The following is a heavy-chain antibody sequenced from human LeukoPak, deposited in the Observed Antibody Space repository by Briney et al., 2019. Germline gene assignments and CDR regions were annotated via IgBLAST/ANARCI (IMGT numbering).Heavy chain of an antibody. V-gene: IGHV3-30*18. Sequence: GGSLRLSCAASGFTFSSYGMHWVRQAPGKRLEWVAVISYDGSNKYYADSVKGRFTISRDNSKNTLYLQMNSLRAEDTAVYYCAKVAVKYYDILTGLDAFDIWGQGTMVTVSS. CDR3: AKVAVKYYDILTGLDAFDI. CDR1: GFTFSSYG. CDR2: ISYDGSNK. J-gene: IGHJ3*02. D-gene: IGHD3-9*01.